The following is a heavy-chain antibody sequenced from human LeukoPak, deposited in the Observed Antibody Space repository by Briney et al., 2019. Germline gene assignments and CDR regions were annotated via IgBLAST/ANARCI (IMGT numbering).Heavy chain of an antibody. D-gene: IGHD2-2*02. CDR3: ARSPIYFPFDY. V-gene: IGHV4-39*07. CDR2: IYYSGST. CDR1: GGSISSSSYH. J-gene: IGHJ4*02. Sequence: SETLSLTCTVSGGSISSSSYHWGWIRQPPGKGLEWIGSIYYSGSTYYNPSLRSRVTISVDTSKNQFSLKLSSVTAADTAVYYCARSPIYFPFDYWGQGTLVTVSS.